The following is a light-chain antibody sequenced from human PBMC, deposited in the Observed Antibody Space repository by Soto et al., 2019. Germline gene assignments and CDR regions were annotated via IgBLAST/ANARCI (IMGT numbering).Light chain of an antibody. Sequence: DIPLTQSPSTLSASVGDRVTITCRASQSITGWLAWYQQKPGTAPKLLIYKASNLQSGVPSRFTGSGSGTDFTLTISSLQPDDFATYYRQHHTTSSGYIFGEGTRLEIK. V-gene: IGKV1-5*03. CDR1: QSITGW. CDR2: KAS. J-gene: IGKJ2*01. CDR3: QHHTTSSGYI.